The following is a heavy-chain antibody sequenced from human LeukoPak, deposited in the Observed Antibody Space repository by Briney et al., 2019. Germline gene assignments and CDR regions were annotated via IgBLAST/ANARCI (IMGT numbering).Heavy chain of an antibody. D-gene: IGHD6-19*01. CDR2: INHSGST. J-gene: IGHJ3*02. Sequence: SETLSLTCAVYGGSFSGYYWSWIRQPPGKGLEWIGEINHSGSTNYNPSLKSRVTISVDTSKNQFSLKLSSVTAADTAVYYCARADSSGWYFGLVRGPPFDIWGQGTMVTVSS. CDR1: GGSFSGYY. CDR3: ARADSSGWYFGLVRGPPFDI. V-gene: IGHV4-34*01.